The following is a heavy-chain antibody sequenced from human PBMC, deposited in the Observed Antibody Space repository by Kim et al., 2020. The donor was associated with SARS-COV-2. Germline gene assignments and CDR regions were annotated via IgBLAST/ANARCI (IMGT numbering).Heavy chain of an antibody. Sequence: YADPRKGRFTLSRANPKNTLYLQMNSLGAEDTAVYYCAREIILRYGMDVWGQGTTVTVSS. J-gene: IGHJ6*02. D-gene: IGHD2-15*01. V-gene: IGHV3-30*01. CDR3: AREIILRYGMDV.